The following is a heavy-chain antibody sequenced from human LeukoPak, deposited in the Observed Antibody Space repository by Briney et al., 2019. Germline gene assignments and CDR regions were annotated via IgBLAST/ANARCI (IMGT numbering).Heavy chain of an antibody. D-gene: IGHD6-13*01. V-gene: IGHV1-18*01. CDR3: ARDRWYSRNWNDAVDI. Sequence: ASVKVSCKTSGYSFTSYGISWVRQAPGQGLEWVGWISAYNGNTNYAQKVQGRVTMTTDTSTSTAYMELRSLRSDDTAVYYCARDRWYSRNWNDAVDIWGQGTMVTVSS. J-gene: IGHJ3*02. CDR1: GYSFTSYG. CDR2: ISAYNGNT.